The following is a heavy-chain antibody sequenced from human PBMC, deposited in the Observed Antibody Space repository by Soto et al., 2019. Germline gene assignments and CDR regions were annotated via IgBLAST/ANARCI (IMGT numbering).Heavy chain of an antibody. CDR3: ARDRSALGYGTDY. CDR2: IYYSGST. D-gene: IGHD4-17*01. V-gene: IGHV4-59*01. Sequence: SETLSLTCTVSGGSISSYYWSWIRQPPGKGLEWIGYIYYSGSTNYNPSLKSRVTISVDTSKNQFSLKLSSVTAADTAVYYCARDRSALGYGTDYWGQGTLVTVS. CDR1: GGSISSYY. J-gene: IGHJ4*02.